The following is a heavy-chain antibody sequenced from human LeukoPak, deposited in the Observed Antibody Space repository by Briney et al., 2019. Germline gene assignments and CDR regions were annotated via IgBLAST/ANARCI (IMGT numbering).Heavy chain of an antibody. CDR2: INHSGST. V-gene: IGHV4-34*01. CDR1: GGSFSGYY. CDR3: ARGRYCSSTSCYRYYYYMDV. Sequence: PSETLSLTCAVYGGSFSGYYWSWIRQPPGKGLEWIGEINHSGSTNYNPSLKSRVTISVDTSKSQFSLKLSSVTAADTAVYYCARGRYCSSTSCYRYYYYMDVWGKGTTVTVSS. D-gene: IGHD2-2*01. J-gene: IGHJ6*03.